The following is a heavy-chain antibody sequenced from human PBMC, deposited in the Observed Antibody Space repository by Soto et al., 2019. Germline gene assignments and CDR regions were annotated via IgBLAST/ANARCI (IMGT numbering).Heavy chain of an antibody. J-gene: IGHJ4*02. Sequence: GGSLRLSCAASGFTFSSYSMNWVRQAPGKGLEWVSSISSSSSYIYYADSVKGRFTISRDNAKNSLYLQMNSLRAEETAVYYCASLVVVAAPSDYWGQGTLVTVSS. CDR1: GFTFSSYS. V-gene: IGHV3-21*01. D-gene: IGHD2-15*01. CDR2: ISSSSSYI. CDR3: ASLVVVAAPSDY.